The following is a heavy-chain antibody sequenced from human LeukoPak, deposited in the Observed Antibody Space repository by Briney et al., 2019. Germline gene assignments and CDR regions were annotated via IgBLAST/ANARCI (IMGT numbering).Heavy chain of an antibody. CDR3: AKDDFRIGEPYFDY. D-gene: IGHD1-14*01. CDR2: ISGSGGST. V-gene: IGHV3-23*01. J-gene: IGHJ4*02. Sequence: PGGSLRLSCAASGFTFSSYAMSWVRQAPGKGLEWVSAISGSGGSTYYADSVKGRFTISRDNSKNTLYLQTNSLRAEDTAVYYCAKDDFRIGEPYFDYWGQGTLVTVSS. CDR1: GFTFSSYA.